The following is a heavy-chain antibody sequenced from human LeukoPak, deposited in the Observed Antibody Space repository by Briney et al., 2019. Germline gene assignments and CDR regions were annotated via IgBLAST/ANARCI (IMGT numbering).Heavy chain of an antibody. CDR3: ARARVTSFDY. J-gene: IGHJ4*02. CDR1: GGSLSYYY. CDR2: IYHSGST. D-gene: IGHD4-4*01. V-gene: IGHV4-34*09. Sequence: SETLSLTCAVYGGSLSYYYWNWIRQHPGKGLEWIGYIYHSGSTYYNPSLKSRVTISVDTSKNQFSLKLSSVTAADTAVYYCARARVTSFDYWGQGTLVTVSS.